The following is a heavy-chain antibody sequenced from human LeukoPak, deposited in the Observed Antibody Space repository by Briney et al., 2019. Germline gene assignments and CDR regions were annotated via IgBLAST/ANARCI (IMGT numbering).Heavy chain of an antibody. CDR3: ATGGRGYDEPLDY. D-gene: IGHD5-12*01. Sequence: GGSLRLSCAASGFSSSIFTFIWVRQAPGKGLEWVSSISSSSSYIYYAASLKGRFSISRDNTRESQYLEMSSLRAEDTAVYYCATGGRGYDEPLDYWGQGTLVSVSS. CDR2: ISSSSSYI. J-gene: IGHJ4*02. CDR1: GFSSSIFT. V-gene: IGHV3-21*01.